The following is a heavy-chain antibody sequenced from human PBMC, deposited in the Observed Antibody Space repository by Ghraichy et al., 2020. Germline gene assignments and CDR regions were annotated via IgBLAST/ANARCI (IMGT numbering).Heavy chain of an antibody. CDR3: ARAPTPISSSWYVEADS. V-gene: IGHV4-34*01. Sequence: SETLSLTCAVYGGSLSDYHWSWIRQPPGKGLEWIGEINHSGSTNYNPSLKSRVTISVDTSKNQFSLKLTSVTAADTAVYYCARAPTPISSSWYVEADSWGQGTLVTVSS. J-gene: IGHJ4*02. CDR1: GGSLSDYH. CDR2: INHSGST. D-gene: IGHD6-13*01.